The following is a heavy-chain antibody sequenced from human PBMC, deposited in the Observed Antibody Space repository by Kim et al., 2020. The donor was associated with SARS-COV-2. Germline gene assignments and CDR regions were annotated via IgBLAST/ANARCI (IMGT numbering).Heavy chain of an antibody. J-gene: IGHJ4*02. CDR3: TTDRGTGYSTSWFDY. CDR2: IKSKTDGGAI. V-gene: IGHV3-15*01. Sequence: GGSLRLSCAASGFTFSDAWMSWVRQAPGKGLEWVGRIKSKTDGGAIDYAAPAKGRFTISRDDSENTLFLQMNSLKTEDTAVYYCTTDRGTGYSTSWFDYWGQGTLVTVSS. CDR1: GFTFSDAW. D-gene: IGHD6-13*01.